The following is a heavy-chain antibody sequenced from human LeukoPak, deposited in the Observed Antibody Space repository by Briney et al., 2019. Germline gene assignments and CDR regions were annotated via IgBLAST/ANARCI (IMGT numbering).Heavy chain of an antibody. J-gene: IGHJ3*02. V-gene: IGHV3-74*03. CDR3: ARDSGRLAQDDAFDI. CDR1: GLTFNNYW. Sequence: GGSLRLSCAASGLTFNNYWMHWVRQVPGKGLIWVARINTDGSRTTYADSVKGRSTISRDNAKNSLYLQMNSLRAEDTAVYYCARDSGRLAQDDAFDIWGQGTMVTVSS. D-gene: IGHD1-26*01. CDR2: INTDGSRT.